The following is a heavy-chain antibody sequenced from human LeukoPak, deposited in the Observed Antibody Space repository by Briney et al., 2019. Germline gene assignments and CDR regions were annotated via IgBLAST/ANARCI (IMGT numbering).Heavy chain of an antibody. V-gene: IGHV4-59*08. J-gene: IGHJ4*02. CDR3: ARFGITVVRGGKYYFDY. Sequence: SETLSLTCTASGGSISNYYRSWIRQPPGKGLEWIGPIYYSGATKYNPSLKSRITISGDTSKNQFSLMLSSVTAADTAVYYCARFGITVVRGGKYYFDYWGQGTLVTVSS. CDR1: GGSISNYY. CDR2: IYYSGAT. D-gene: IGHD3-10*01.